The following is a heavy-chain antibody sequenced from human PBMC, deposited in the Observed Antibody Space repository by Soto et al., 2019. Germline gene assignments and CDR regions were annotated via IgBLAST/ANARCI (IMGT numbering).Heavy chain of an antibody. Sequence: QVQLVQSGAEVRKPGASVKVSCKAAGYSFTSYGTTWVRQAPGQGLEWMGGTYKSNTNYAQKVQGRVTMTTDTSTSTAYMELRSLTSDDTAVYYCARGPTVGDFWGQGTLVTVSS. CDR2: TYKSNT. J-gene: IGHJ3*01. V-gene: IGHV1-18*01. CDR3: ARGPTVGDF. CDR1: GYSFTSYG. D-gene: IGHD3-16*01.